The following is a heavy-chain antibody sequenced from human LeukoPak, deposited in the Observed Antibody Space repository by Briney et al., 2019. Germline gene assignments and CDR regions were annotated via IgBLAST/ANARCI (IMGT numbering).Heavy chain of an antibody. CDR2: INGDGRNI. CDR1: GFTFSSYW. J-gene: IGHJ4*02. Sequence: GGSLRLSCVASGFTFSSYWMHWVRQDPRKGLVWVSRINGDGRNINYADSVRGRFTISRDNAKNTLYLQMNTLRVEDTAVYYCAKGGGGWNPFDYWGQGTLVTVSS. V-gene: IGHV3-74*01. D-gene: IGHD6-19*01. CDR3: AKGGGGWNPFDY.